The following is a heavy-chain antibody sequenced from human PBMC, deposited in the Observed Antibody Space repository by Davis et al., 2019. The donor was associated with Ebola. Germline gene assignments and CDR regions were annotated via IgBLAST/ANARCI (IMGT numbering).Heavy chain of an antibody. CDR3: LRDRPGDH. J-gene: IGHJ4*02. Sequence: GGSLRLSCAASGFTVSSNHMSWVRQAPEKGLEWVSVLYSGGTTYYADSVKGRFTISRDSSKNTVYLQMNNLRAEDTAVYYCLRDRPGDHWGQGTLVTVSP. CDR2: LYSGGTT. V-gene: IGHV3-53*01. CDR1: GFTVSSNH.